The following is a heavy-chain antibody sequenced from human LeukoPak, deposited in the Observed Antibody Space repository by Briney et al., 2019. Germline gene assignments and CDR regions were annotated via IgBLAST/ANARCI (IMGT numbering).Heavy chain of an antibody. D-gene: IGHD1-26*01. J-gene: IGHJ4*02. V-gene: IGHV4-39*07. CDR3: ARDHRSLFDF. CDR1: DGSISSDTYY. CDR2: MSYNGHT. Sequence: PSETLSLTCNVSDGSISSDTYYWGWIRQPPGKGLDWIASMSYNGHTFYNPSLKSRVTISIDTSKNQFYLKLTSVTAADTAVYYCARDHRSLFDFWGQGSLVTVSS.